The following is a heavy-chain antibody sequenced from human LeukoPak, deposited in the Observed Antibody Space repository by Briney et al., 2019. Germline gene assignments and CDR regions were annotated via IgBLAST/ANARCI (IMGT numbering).Heavy chain of an antibody. CDR3: ARRGITMVRGVTDY. Sequence: SETLSLTCTVSGGSISSSYYYWDWIRQPPGRGLEWIASIYYSGSTYYNPSLKSRVTISVDTSKNQFSLKLSSVTAADTAVYYCARRGITMVRGVTDYWGQGTLVTVSS. CDR1: GGSISSSYYY. J-gene: IGHJ4*02. CDR2: IYYSGST. V-gene: IGHV4-39*07. D-gene: IGHD3-10*01.